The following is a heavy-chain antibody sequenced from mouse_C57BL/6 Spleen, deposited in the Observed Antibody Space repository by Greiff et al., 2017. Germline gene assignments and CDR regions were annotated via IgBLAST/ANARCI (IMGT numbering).Heavy chain of an antibody. J-gene: IGHJ3*01. CDR3: AREGADDGFAY. D-gene: IGHD3-3*01. Sequence: ESGPGLVKPSQSLSLTCSVTGYSITSGSYWNWIRQFPGNKLEWMGYISYDGSNNSNPSLKNRISITRDTAKNQFFLKWNSVTTEDTATYYCAREGADDGFAYWGQGTLVTVSA. CDR2: ISYDGSN. V-gene: IGHV3-6*01. CDR1: GYSITSGSY.